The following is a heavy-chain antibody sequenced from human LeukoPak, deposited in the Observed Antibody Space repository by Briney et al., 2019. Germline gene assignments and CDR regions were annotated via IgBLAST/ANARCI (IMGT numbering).Heavy chain of an antibody. CDR3: ARDLSGSYPDY. J-gene: IGHJ4*02. CDR1: GGSISSGSYY. Sequence: SETLSLTCTVPGGSISSGSYYWRWIRRPAGQGLEWIGRIYTSGSTNYNPSLKSRVTISVDTSKNQFSLKLSSVTAADTAVYYCARDLSGSYPDYWGQGTLVTVSS. V-gene: IGHV4-61*02. CDR2: IYTSGST. D-gene: IGHD1-26*01.